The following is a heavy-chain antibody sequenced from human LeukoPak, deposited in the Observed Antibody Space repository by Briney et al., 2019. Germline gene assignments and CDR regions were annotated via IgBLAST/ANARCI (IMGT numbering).Heavy chain of an antibody. CDR3: VRDPLRRYDY. Sequence: GGSLRLSCAASGFTFSSYSMDWVRQAPGKGPEWISYISGSSSDIHYADSVKGRFTISRDNARNSLYLQMNSLRDEDTAVYYCVRDPLRRYDYWGQGTRSPSPQ. V-gene: IGHV3-48*02. CDR2: ISGSSSDI. J-gene: IGHJ4*02. CDR1: GFTFSSYS.